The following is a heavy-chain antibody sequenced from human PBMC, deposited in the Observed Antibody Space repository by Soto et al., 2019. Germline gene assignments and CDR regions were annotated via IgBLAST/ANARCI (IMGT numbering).Heavy chain of an antibody. CDR3: ARDLRGGYCSGGSCYSHWYFDL. V-gene: IGHV1-3*01. J-gene: IGHJ2*01. CDR2: INAGNGNT. CDR1: GYTFTSYA. Sequence: ASVKVSCKASGYTFTSYAMHWVRQAPGQRLEWMGWINAGNGNTKYSQKFKGRVTITRDTSASTAYMELSSLRSEDTAVYYCARDLRGGYCSGGSCYSHWYFDLWGRGTLVTVSS. D-gene: IGHD2-15*01.